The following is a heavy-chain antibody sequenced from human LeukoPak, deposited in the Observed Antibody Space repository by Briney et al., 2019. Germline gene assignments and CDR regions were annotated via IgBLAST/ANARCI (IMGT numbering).Heavy chain of an antibody. CDR2: IYYSGST. CDR1: GFSISSGGYY. V-gene: IGHV4-31*03. D-gene: IGHD6-6*01. CDR3: ARQSSVAAPSEW. Sequence: PAETLSLTCTVSGFSISSGGYYWSWLRQHPGKGLEWIGYIYYSGSTYYNPSLKSRVTISVDTSKNQFSLKLSSVTAADTAMYYCARQSSVAAPSEWWGQGTLVTVSS. J-gene: IGHJ4*02.